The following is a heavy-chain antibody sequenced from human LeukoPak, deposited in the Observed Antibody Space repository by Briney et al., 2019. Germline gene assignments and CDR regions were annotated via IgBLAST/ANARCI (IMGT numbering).Heavy chain of an antibody. CDR1: GGSISSYY. V-gene: IGHV4-59*01. CDR3: ARQSISGSSLSYFDY. J-gene: IGHJ4*02. Sequence: SETLSLTCTVSGGSISSYYWSWIRQPPGQGLEWIGNIYDSGSTNYNPSLKSRVTISVDTPKNQCSLKLSSVTAADTAVYYCARQSISGSSLSYFDYWGQGTLVNVSS. D-gene: IGHD3-22*01. CDR2: IYDSGST.